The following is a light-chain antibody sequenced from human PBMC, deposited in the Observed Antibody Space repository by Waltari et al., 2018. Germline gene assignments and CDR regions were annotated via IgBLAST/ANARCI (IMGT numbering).Light chain of an antibody. CDR3: CSDAGSGTYV. V-gene: IGLV2-23*02. Sequence: QSALTKPASVSGSPGQSITISCTGTTSAIGTYNYVSWYQHLPGKVPKVMISEVTKWPSGVSNRFSGSKSGNTASLTISGLQADDEAEYYCCSDAGSGTYVFGTGTKLTVV. CDR1: TSAIGTYNY. CDR2: EVT. J-gene: IGLJ1*01.